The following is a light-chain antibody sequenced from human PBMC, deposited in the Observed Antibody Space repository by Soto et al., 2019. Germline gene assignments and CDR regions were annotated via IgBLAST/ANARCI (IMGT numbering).Light chain of an antibody. Sequence: QSALTQPACVSGSPGQSITISCFGSDTDIGNYNYVSWYQQYPGKVPKLLIYEVVRRPSGISTRFSGSKSGTTASLTISGLQPEDEAHYYCSSYSYLDIPVLLGGGTKLTVL. CDR1: DTDIGNYNY. V-gene: IGLV2-14*01. CDR3: SSYSYLDIPVL. CDR2: EVV. J-gene: IGLJ2*01.